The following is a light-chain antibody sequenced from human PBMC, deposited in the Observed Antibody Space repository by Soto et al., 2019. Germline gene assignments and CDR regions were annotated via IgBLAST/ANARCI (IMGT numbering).Light chain of an antibody. CDR2: GAS. J-gene: IGKJ4*01. CDR3: QQYSSSPPT. V-gene: IGKV3-20*01. CDR1: QSLSSRY. Sequence: EIVLTQSPGTLSLSPGDRATLSCRASQSLSSRYLAWYRQKPGQAPRLLIYGASNRATGIPDSFSGSGSGKDFTLTISRLEPDDFAVYYCQQYSSSPPTFGGGTKVEIK.